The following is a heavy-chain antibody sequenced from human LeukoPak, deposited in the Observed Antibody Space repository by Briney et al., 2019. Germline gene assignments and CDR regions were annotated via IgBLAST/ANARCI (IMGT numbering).Heavy chain of an antibody. CDR1: GGSISSSNW. V-gene: IGHV4-4*02. J-gene: IGHJ4*02. Sequence: SGTLSLTCAVSGGSISSSNWWSWVRQPPGKGLEWIGEIYHSGSTNYNPSLKSRVTISVDKSKNQFSLKLSSVTAADTAVYYCARAPDAGGTTGPYYFDYWGQGTLVTVSS. CDR3: ARAPDAGGTTGPYYFDY. D-gene: IGHD2/OR15-2a*01. CDR2: IYHSGST.